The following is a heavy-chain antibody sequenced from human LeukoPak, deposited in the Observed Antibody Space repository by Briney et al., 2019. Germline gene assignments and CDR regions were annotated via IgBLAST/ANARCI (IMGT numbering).Heavy chain of an antibody. CDR2: MNPNTGNT. Sequence: ASVKVSCKASGYTFTNYDISWVRQATGQGLEWMGWMNPNTGNTVYAQSFHDRVTLTRNTSINTAYMELSSLRFEDTAVYYCARGLDTSPVGSFDYWGQGTLVTVSS. CDR1: GYTFTNYD. CDR3: ARGLDTSPVGSFDY. V-gene: IGHV1-8*01. D-gene: IGHD3-10*01. J-gene: IGHJ4*02.